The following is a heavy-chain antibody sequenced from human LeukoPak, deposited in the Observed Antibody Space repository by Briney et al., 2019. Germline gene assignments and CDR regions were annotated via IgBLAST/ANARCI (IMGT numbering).Heavy chain of an antibody. Sequence: GGSLRLSCAASGFTFSSYGMHWVRQAPGKALEWVAFIRYDGSNKYYADSVKGRFTISRDSSMNTLYLQMSGLRAEDTGVYYCAKEGVGSYDFFDFWGQGTLVTVSS. CDR3: AKEGVGSYDFFDF. CDR2: IRYDGSNK. CDR1: GFTFSSYG. D-gene: IGHD5-18*01. V-gene: IGHV3-30*02. J-gene: IGHJ4*02.